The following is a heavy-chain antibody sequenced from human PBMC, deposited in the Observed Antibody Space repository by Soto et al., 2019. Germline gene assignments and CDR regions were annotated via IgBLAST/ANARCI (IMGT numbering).Heavy chain of an antibody. Sequence: GGSLRLSCAASGFTFSSYSMNWVRQAPGKGLEWVSSISSSSSYIYYADSVKGRFTISRDNAKNSLYLQMNSLRAEDTAVYYCARGEQQSSFYYYYYGMDVWGQGTTVTVSS. D-gene: IGHD6-13*01. CDR1: GFTFSSYS. V-gene: IGHV3-21*01. CDR2: ISSSSSYI. CDR3: ARGEQQSSFYYYYYGMDV. J-gene: IGHJ6*02.